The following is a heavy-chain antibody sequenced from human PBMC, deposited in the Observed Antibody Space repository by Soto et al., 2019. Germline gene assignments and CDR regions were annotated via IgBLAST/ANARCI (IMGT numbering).Heavy chain of an antibody. D-gene: IGHD3-10*01. Sequence: PSETLSLTCTVSGGSISSYYWSWIRQPPGKGLEWIGYIYYSGSTNYNPSLKSRVTISVDTSKNQFSLKLSSVTAADTAVYYCARESLWFGESSHYYGMDVWGQGTTVTVSS. CDR3: ARESLWFGESSHYYGMDV. CDR1: GGSISSYY. V-gene: IGHV4-59*12. CDR2: IYYSGST. J-gene: IGHJ6*02.